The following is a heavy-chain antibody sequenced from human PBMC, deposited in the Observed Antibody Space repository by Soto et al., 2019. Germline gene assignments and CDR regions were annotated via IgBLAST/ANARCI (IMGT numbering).Heavy chain of an antibody. CDR3: ARALQSSSWPRNPDY. Sequence: ASVKVSCKASGYTFTGYYMHWVRQAPGQGLEWMGWINPNSGGTNYAQKFQGWVTMTRDTSISTAYMELSRLRSDDTAVYYCARALQSSSWPRNPDYWGQGTLVTV. V-gene: IGHV1-2*04. J-gene: IGHJ4*02. CDR2: INPNSGGT. CDR1: GYTFTGYY. D-gene: IGHD6-13*01.